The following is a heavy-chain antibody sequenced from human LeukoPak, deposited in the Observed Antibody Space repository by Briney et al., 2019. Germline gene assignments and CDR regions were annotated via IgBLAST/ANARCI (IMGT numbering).Heavy chain of an antibody. CDR1: GFTFSSHA. Sequence: GGSLRLSCAASGFTFSSHAMHWVRQAPGKGLEWVAVISYDGSNKYYADSVKGRFTISRDNSKNTLYLQMNSLRAEDTAVYYCARVRQQLVRRSGAEYFQHWGQGTLVTVSS. V-gene: IGHV3-30-3*01. J-gene: IGHJ1*01. D-gene: IGHD6-13*01. CDR2: ISYDGSNK. CDR3: ARVRQQLVRRSGAEYFQH.